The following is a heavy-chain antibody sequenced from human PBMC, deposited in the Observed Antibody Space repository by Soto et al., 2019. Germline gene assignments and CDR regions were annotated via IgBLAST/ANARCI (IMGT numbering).Heavy chain of an antibody. CDR3: SRGAHCSCGSCYYDFDY. CDR2: MNSDGSST. Sequence: EVQLVESGGGLVQPGGSLRLSCVGSGFTFSSYWIHWVRQAPGKGLVWVSRMNSDGSSTAYADSVKGRFTIYRDNAKNTLYLQMNSLRAEDTAVYYCSRGAHCSCGSCYYDFDYWGQGTLVTVSS. V-gene: IGHV3-74*01. CDR1: GFTFSSYW. J-gene: IGHJ4*01. D-gene: IGHD2-15*01.